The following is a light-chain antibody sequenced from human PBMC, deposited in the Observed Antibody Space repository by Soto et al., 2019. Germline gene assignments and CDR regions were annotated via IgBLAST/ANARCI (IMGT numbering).Light chain of an antibody. V-gene: IGKV1-39*01. CDR2: AVS. Sequence: DIQMTQSPSSLSADVGDRVTITCRASQPISSYLNWYQQKPGQAPRVLIYAVSSLQSGVPSRFSGTGSWTDFTLTISSLQPEAFATSYCQQSFSSPLTFRHRTKVDIK. CDR1: QPISSY. J-gene: IGKJ1*01. CDR3: QQSFSSPLT.